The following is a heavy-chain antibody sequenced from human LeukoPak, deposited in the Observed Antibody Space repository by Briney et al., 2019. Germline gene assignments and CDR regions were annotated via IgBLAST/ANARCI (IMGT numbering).Heavy chain of an antibody. D-gene: IGHD6-19*01. Sequence: KPSETLSLTCTVSGGSISSSSYYWGWIRQPPGKGLEWIGSIYYSGSTYYNPSLKSRVTISVDTSKNQFSLKLSSVTAADTAVYYCAKEKSVAGTEFDYWGQGTLVTVSS. J-gene: IGHJ4*02. CDR1: GGSISSSSYY. CDR3: AKEKSVAGTEFDY. CDR2: IYYSGST. V-gene: IGHV4-39*02.